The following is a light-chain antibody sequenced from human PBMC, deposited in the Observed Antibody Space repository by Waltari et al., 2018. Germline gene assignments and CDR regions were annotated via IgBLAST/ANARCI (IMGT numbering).Light chain of an antibody. V-gene: IGLV2-14*01. Sequence: QSALTQPASVSGSPGQSITIACTGTSSAVGSYTYVTWYQQHPGKAPKLMMYDVSKRPSGVSNRFSGSMSGNTASLTISGLQAEDEADYYCSSYTSSSPFVFGGGTKLTVL. CDR2: DVS. CDR3: SSYTSSSPFV. J-gene: IGLJ3*02. CDR1: SSAVGSYTY.